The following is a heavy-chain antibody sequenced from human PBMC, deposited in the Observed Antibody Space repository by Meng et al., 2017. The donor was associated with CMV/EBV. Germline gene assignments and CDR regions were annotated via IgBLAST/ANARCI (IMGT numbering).Heavy chain of an antibody. CDR3: AREGEITIIGYPTFTFDY. D-gene: IGHD3-22*01. CDR2: VSYDGGIT. V-gene: IGHV3-30-3*01. CDR1: FTFCDLA. J-gene: IGHJ4*02. Sequence: FTFCDLAHHWVRPAPGRGRGWVAVVSYDGGITYYTDSVKGRFTISRDNSKNTMYLQMNSLRPEDTAVYYCAREGEITIIGYPTFTFDYWGLGTLVTVSS.